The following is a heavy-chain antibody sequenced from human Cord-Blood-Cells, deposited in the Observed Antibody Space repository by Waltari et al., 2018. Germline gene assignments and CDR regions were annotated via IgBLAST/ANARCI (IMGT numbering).Heavy chain of an antibody. D-gene: IGHD3-10*01. CDR3: VRSGSGSYYNLYY. CDR1: GGTFSSYA. V-gene: IGHV1-69*10. Sequence: QVQLVQSGAEVKKPGSSVKVSCKASGGTFSSYAISWVRQAPGQGLEWMGGIIPILGIANYAQKFQGRVTITADKSTSTAYMELSSLRSEDTAVYYCVRSGSGSYYNLYYWGQGTLVTVSS. CDR2: IIPILGIA. J-gene: IGHJ4*02.